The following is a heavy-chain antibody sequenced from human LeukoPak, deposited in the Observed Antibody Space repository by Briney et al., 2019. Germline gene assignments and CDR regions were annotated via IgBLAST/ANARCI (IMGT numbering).Heavy chain of an antibody. Sequence: GGSLRLSCAASGFTVSSNYMSWVLQAPGKGLEWVSVIYSGGSTYYADSVKGRFTISRDNSKNTLYLQMNSLRAEDTAVYYCASYDSSPFYFDYWCQGTLVTVSS. CDR3: ASYDSSPFYFDY. J-gene: IGHJ4*02. CDR2: IYSGGST. D-gene: IGHD3-22*01. V-gene: IGHV3-66*01. CDR1: GFTVSSNY.